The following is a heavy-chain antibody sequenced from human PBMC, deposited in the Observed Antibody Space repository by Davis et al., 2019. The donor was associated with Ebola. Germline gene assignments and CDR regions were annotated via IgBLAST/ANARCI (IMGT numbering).Heavy chain of an antibody. CDR2: ISGSGGST. CDR3: ARKRLGDFDY. V-gene: IGHV3-23*01. D-gene: IGHD3-16*01. J-gene: IGHJ4*02. CDR1: GFTFSSYA. Sequence: GESLKISCAASGFTFSSYAMSWVRQAPGKGLEWVSSISGSGGSTYYADSVKGRFTISRDNAKNTLYLQMNSLRAEDTAVYYCARKRLGDFDYWGQGTLVTVSS.